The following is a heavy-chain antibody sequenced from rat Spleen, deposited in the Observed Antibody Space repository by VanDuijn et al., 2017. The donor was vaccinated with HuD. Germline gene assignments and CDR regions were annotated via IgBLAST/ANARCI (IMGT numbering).Heavy chain of an antibody. CDR2: ITNSGGST. D-gene: IGHD1-11*01. CDR3: TRGGAWGQPRTFDY. V-gene: IGHV5S23*01. CDR1: GFTFSNYY. J-gene: IGHJ2*01. Sequence: EVQLVESGGGLVQPGRSLKLSCAASGFTFSNYYMAWVRQAPTKGLEWVASITNSGGSTYYRDSVKGRFTISRDNAKSTLYLQMDSLRSEDTATYYCTRGGAWGQPRTFDYWGQGVMVTVSS.